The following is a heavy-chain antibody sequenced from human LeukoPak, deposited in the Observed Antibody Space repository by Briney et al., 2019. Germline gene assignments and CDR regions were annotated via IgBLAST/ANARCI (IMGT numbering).Heavy chain of an antibody. CDR1: GGSISSSSYY. CDR3: ARHGGIAVAGQATYNWFDP. J-gene: IGHJ5*02. V-gene: IGHV4-39*01. CDR2: IYYSGST. D-gene: IGHD6-19*01. Sequence: SETLSLTCTVSGGSISSSSYYWGWIRQPPGKGLEWIGSIYYSGSTYYNPSLKSRVTISVDTSKNQLSLKLSSVTAADTAVYYCARHGGIAVAGQATYNWFDPWGQGTLVTVSS.